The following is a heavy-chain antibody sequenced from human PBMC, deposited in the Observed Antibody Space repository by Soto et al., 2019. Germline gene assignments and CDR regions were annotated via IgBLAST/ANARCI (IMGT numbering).Heavy chain of an antibody. V-gene: IGHV3-66*01. CDR2: IYRGGSI. D-gene: IGHD1-1*01. CDR1: GINIAAKF. J-gene: IGHJ5*01. CDR3: ASDRTGMTSGFES. Sequence: EVKLVQSGGGLVQPGGSLRLSCAASGINIAAKFMTWVRRAPGKGLEWVSVIYRGGSIYYAASVKGRYTISRDTSKNTLLLQMDNLRADDTAIYYCASDRTGMTSGFESWGQGTLVTVSS.